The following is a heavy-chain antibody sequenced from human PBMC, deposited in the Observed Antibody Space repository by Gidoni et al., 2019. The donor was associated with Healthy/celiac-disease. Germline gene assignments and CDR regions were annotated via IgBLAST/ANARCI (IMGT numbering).Heavy chain of an antibody. CDR3: AKAAGLEWNNLYYFDY. Sequence: EVQLLESGGGLVQPGGSLRLSCAASGFTFSSYAMSWVRQAPGKGLEWVSAISGSGGSTYYADSGKCRVTISRDNSKNTLYLQMNSLRAEDTAVYYCAKAAGLEWNNLYYFDYWGQGPLVTVSS. CDR2: ISGSGGST. CDR1: GFTFSSYA. V-gene: IGHV3-23*01. J-gene: IGHJ4*02. D-gene: IGHD3-3*01.